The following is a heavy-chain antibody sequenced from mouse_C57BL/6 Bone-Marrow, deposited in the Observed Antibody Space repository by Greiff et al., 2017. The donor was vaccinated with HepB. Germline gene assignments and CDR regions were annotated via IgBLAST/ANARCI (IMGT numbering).Heavy chain of an antibody. Sequence: VQLQQSGAELARPGASVKMSCKASGYTFTSYTMHWVKQRPGQGLEWIGYINPSSGYTKYNQKFKDKATLTADKSSSTAYMQLSSLTSEDSAVYYCAKTFITTVVATVDYWGQGTTLTVSS. CDR2: INPSSGYT. CDR3: AKTFITTVVATVDY. CDR1: GYTFTSYT. D-gene: IGHD1-1*01. V-gene: IGHV1-4*01. J-gene: IGHJ2*01.